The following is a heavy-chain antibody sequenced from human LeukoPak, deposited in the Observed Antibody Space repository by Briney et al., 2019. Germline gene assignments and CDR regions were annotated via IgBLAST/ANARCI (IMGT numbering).Heavy chain of an antibody. CDR3: ARDIYSKSGDDY. Sequence: GGSLRLSCVASGFTFSTYWMHWVRQAPGKGLVWVARIHSDGSSTTYADSVKGRFTISRDNAKNTLYLQMNSLRAEDTAVYHCARDIYSKSGDDYWGQGTLVTVSS. J-gene: IGHJ4*02. D-gene: IGHD6-13*01. CDR1: GFTFSTYW. V-gene: IGHV3-74*01. CDR2: IHSDGSST.